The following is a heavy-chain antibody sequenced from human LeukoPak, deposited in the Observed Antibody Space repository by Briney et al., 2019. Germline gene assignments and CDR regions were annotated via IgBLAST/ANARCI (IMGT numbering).Heavy chain of an antibody. Sequence: GGSLRLSCSASGFTFSNYAMSWVRQAPGKGLEWVLAINDSGGSTYYADSVKGRFTISRDNSKNTLYLQMNSLRAEDTAVYYCAKPAISSRGWYYDYWGQGTLVTVSS. V-gene: IGHV3-23*01. D-gene: IGHD6-19*01. CDR2: INDSGGST. CDR3: AKPAISSRGWYYDY. J-gene: IGHJ4*02. CDR1: GFTFSNYA.